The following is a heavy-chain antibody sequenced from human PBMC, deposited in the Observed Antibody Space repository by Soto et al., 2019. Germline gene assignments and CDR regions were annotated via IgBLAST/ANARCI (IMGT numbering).Heavy chain of an antibody. CDR2: IKQDGSEK. CDR3: ARAGIFGAPRAFDY. Sequence: GGSLRLSCAASGFTFNSYWMNWVRQAPGKELEWVANIKQDGSEKYYVDSVKGRFTISRDNAKNSLYLQMNSLRAEDTAVYHCARAGIFGAPRAFDYWGQGTLVTVSS. J-gene: IGHJ4*02. V-gene: IGHV3-7*03. CDR1: GFTFNSYW. D-gene: IGHD3-3*01.